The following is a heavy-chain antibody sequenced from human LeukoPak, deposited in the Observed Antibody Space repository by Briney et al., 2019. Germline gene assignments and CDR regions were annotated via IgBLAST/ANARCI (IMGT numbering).Heavy chain of an antibody. J-gene: IGHJ4*02. CDR2: ISYDGSNK. D-gene: IGHD2-15*01. V-gene: IGHV3-30*18. CDR1: GLAYSSYG. CDR3: AKDSLGYCSGGSCYWVDY. Sequence: GGSLRLSCAASGLAYSSYGMHWVRQAPGKGLEWVAVISYDGSNKYYADSVKGRFTISRDNSKNTLYLQMNSLRAEDTAVYYCAKDSLGYCSGGSCYWVDYWGQGTLVTVSS.